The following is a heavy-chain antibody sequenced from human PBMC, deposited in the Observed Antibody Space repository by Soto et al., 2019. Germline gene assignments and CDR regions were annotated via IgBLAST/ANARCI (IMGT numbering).Heavy chain of an antibody. D-gene: IGHD5-12*01. CDR1: GFTFSSYA. CDR3: AKEKKGPYSGYELDY. CDR2: ISGSGGST. J-gene: IGHJ4*02. V-gene: IGHV3-23*01. Sequence: EVQLLESGGGLVQPGGSLRLSCAASGFTFSSYAMSWVRQAPGKGLEWVSAISGSGGSTYYADSVKGRFTISRDNSKNTLYLQINSLRAEDTAVYYCAKEKKGPYSGYELDYWGQGTLVTVFS.